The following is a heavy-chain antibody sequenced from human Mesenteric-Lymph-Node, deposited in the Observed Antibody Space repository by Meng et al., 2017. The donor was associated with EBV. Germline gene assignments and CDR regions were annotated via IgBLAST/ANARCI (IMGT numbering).Heavy chain of an antibody. CDR1: CGSISGNNW. J-gene: IGHJ1*01. CDR3: ARVSEISGTWLDC. Sequence: QVQLQESGPVLVKPSVTLSITCAVSCGSISGNNWWSWIRQPPGKGLEWIGEVFHIGSTNYNPSLKSRVTISLDKSKNQFSLKLTSVTAADTAVYFCARVSEISGTWLDCWGQGTLVTVSS. CDR2: VFHIGST. D-gene: IGHD1-7*01. V-gene: IGHV4-4*02.